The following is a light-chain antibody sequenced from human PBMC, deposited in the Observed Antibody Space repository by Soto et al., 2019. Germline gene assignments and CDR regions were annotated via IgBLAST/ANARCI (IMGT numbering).Light chain of an antibody. J-gene: IGLJ3*02. CDR3: AAWDDSLNGVV. CDR1: TSNIGNNY. Sequence: QSVLTQPPSASGTPGQRVTISCSGSTSNIGNNYVCWFQQLPGTAPKLLIYRNNQRPSGVPDRFSGSKSGTSASLAISGLRPEDEADYYCAAWDDSLNGVVFGGGTKLTVL. CDR2: RNN. V-gene: IGLV1-47*01.